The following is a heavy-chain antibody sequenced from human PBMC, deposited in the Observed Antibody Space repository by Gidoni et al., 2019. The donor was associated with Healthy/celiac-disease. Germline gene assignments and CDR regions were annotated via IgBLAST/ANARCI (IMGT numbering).Heavy chain of an antibody. CDR2: INHNGST. CDR1: GGSFSGYY. D-gene: IGHD3-16*02. Sequence: QVQLQQWGAGLLKPSETLSLTCAVYGGSFSGYYWSWIRQPPGKGLEWIGEINHNGSTNYNPALKSRVTISVDTSKNQFSLKLSSVTAADTAVYYCARWGYDYVWGSYRKDDRDAFDIWGQGTMVTVSS. J-gene: IGHJ3*02. V-gene: IGHV4-34*01. CDR3: ARWGYDYVWGSYRKDDRDAFDI.